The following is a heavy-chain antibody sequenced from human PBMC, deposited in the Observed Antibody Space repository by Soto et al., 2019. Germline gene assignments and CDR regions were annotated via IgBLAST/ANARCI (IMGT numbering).Heavy chain of an antibody. CDR3: ARARDCSSTSCYILGTYNWFDP. J-gene: IGHJ5*02. V-gene: IGHV4-34*01. CDR2: NNHSGST. D-gene: IGHD2-2*02. Sequence: LSLTCAVYGGSFSGYYWSWIRQPPGKGLEWIGENNHSGSTNYNPSLKSRVTISVDTSKNQFSLKLSSVTAADTAVYYCARARDCSSTSCYILGTYNWFDPWGQGTLVTVSS. CDR1: GGSFSGYY.